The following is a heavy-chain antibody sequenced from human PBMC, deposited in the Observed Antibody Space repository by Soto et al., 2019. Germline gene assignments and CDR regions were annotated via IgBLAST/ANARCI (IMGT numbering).Heavy chain of an antibody. D-gene: IGHD6-13*01. V-gene: IGHV1-3*01. CDR2: INAGNGNT. CDR3: ARSSMDY. CDR1: GYTFTNYA. Sequence: QVQLVQSGAEVKKPGASVKVSCKASGYTFTNYAIYWVRQAPGQRLEWMGWINAGNGNTKYSQKFQDRLTVTRDTSATTAYMELSSLRSEDTAVYYCARSSMDYWGQGTLVIVSS. J-gene: IGHJ4*02.